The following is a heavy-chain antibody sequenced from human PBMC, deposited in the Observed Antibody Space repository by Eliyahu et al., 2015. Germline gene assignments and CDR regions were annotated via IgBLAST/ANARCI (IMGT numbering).Heavy chain of an antibody. CDR3: GRRGWELRKGHFDC. Sequence: QLQLQESGPGLVKPSETLFLTCIVXGGSINXGSYYWDWXRQPPGKGLEWIGSIYYRVSTYCHSSLKSRVTISVATSKNQFSLNLSSVTAADTAVYYCGRRGWELRKGHFDCWGQGALVTVSS. CDR1: GGSINXGSYY. D-gene: IGHD1-26*01. J-gene: IGHJ4*02. CDR2: IYYRVST. V-gene: IGHV4-39*01.